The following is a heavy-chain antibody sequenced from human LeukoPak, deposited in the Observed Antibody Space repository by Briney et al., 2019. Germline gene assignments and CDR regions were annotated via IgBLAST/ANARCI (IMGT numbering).Heavy chain of an antibody. Sequence: PSETLSLTCTVSGGSISSGSYYWSWIRQPAGKGLEWIGRIYTSGSTNYNPSLKSRVTISVDTSKNQFSLKLSSVTAADTAVYHCARDRSTAMVGGYYYYMDVWGKGTTVTVSS. V-gene: IGHV4-61*02. CDR1: GGSISSGSYY. CDR2: IYTSGST. D-gene: IGHD5-18*01. CDR3: ARDRSTAMVGGYYYYMDV. J-gene: IGHJ6*03.